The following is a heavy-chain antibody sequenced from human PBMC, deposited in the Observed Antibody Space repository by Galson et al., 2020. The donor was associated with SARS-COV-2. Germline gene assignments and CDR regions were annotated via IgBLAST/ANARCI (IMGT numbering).Heavy chain of an antibody. V-gene: IGHV4-39*06. Sequence: SETLSLTCTVSGGSISAGRSYWAWIRQPPGKGLQWIGSIDYSASTYYNPSLKSRVTISGDTSKNHLALRLSSVTAADTAVYYCAREEGTFSTMWTGTDSWGQGTLVTVSS. CDR3: AREEGTFSTMWTGTDS. J-gene: IGHJ4*02. D-gene: IGHD3-3*02. CDR2: IDYSAST. CDR1: GGSISAGRSY.